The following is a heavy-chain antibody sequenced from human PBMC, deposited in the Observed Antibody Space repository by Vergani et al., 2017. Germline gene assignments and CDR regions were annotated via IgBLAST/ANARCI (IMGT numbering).Heavy chain of an antibody. Sequence: EVQLLESGGGLVQPGGSLRLSCAASGFTFSSYAMSWVRQAPGKGLEWVSAISVSGGSTYYADSVKGRFTISRDNSKNTLYLQMNSLRAEDTAVYYCAKQMGSGYYYVSKAAITYWGQGTLVTVSS. CDR2: ISVSGGST. J-gene: IGHJ4*02. V-gene: IGHV3-23*01. CDR3: AKQMGSGYYYVSKAAITY. CDR1: GFTFSSYA. D-gene: IGHD3-22*01.